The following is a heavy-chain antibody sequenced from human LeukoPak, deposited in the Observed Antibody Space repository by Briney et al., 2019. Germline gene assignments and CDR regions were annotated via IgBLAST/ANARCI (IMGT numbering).Heavy chain of an antibody. CDR3: VRDLLGSGWFGDFDY. D-gene: IGHD6-19*01. CDR1: GFTVISNY. V-gene: IGHV3-53*01. CDR2: LFGGGDT. Sequence: GFLRLSCAASGFTVISNYMSWVRQAPGKGLEWVSALFGGGDTYYADSVRGRFTISRDRNTLYLPMDSLRAEDAAVYYCVRDLLGSGWFGDFDYWGQGTLVTVSS. J-gene: IGHJ4*02.